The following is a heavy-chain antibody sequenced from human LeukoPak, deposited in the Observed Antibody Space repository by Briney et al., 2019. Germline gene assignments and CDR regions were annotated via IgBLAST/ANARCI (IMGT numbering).Heavy chain of an antibody. V-gene: IGHV5-51*01. CDR1: GYSFSSYC. D-gene: IGHD1-26*01. CDR2: IYPGDSGT. J-gene: IGHJ4*02. Sequence: AGESLKISCKGSGYSFSSYCIAWVRQMPGKGLDWMGIIYPGDSGTRYNPSFQGQVTISADKSISTAYLQWNSLKASDTAMYYCARRRDLYSGSYYPFDYWGQGTLVTVSS. CDR3: ARRRDLYSGSYYPFDY.